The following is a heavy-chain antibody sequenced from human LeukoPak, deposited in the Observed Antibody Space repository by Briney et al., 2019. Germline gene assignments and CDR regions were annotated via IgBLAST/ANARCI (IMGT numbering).Heavy chain of an antibody. Sequence: PGGSXRLSCAASGFTFSSYAVHWVREAPGKGLEWVAVISYDGSNKYYADSVKGRFTISRDNSKNTLYLQMNSLRAEDTAVYYCAKADITMIVVVITHNLPSAFDIWGQGTMVTVSS. CDR2: ISYDGSNK. CDR1: GFTFSSYA. J-gene: IGHJ3*02. CDR3: AKADITMIVVVITHNLPSAFDI. V-gene: IGHV3-30-3*01. D-gene: IGHD3-22*01.